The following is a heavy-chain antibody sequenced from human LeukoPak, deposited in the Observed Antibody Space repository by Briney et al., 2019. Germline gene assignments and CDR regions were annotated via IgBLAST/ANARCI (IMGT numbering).Heavy chain of an antibody. V-gene: IGHV3-74*01. D-gene: IGHD6-13*01. CDR3: GRGGKVEQLVLAR. Sequence: GGSLRLSCATSGFTFSNYWMHWVRQAPGKGLVWVSRVNSDGSSTSYADPVKGRFTISRDNAKNTVYLQMNSLRAEDTAVYYCGRGGKVEQLVLARWGQGSLVTVSS. CDR2: VNSDGSST. J-gene: IGHJ4*02. CDR1: GFTFSNYW.